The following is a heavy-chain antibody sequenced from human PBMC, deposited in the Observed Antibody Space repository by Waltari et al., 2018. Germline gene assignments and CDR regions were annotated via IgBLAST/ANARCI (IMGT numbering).Heavy chain of an antibody. D-gene: IGHD3-16*02. CDR1: GFTFSNTW. J-gene: IGHJ4*02. CDR2: IKPQGDGGGAT. Sequence: EVQLVESGGGLVNPGGSLRLSCAASGFTFSNTWMDWVRQAPGKGLECIARIKPQGDGGGATYDAAPVTGRFTVSRDDSKNMLYLQMSSLKTEDTAMYYCTTDQGDSYTFYSFDYWGQGTLVTVSS. CDR3: TTDQGDSYTFYSFDY. V-gene: IGHV3-15*01.